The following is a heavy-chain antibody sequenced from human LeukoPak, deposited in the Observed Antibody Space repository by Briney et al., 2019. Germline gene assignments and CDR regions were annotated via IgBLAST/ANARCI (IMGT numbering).Heavy chain of an antibody. D-gene: IGHD4-23*01. CDR2: IYYSGST. CDR3: ARHYGGHFDY. Sequence: SETLSLTCAVYGGSFSDYYWGWIRQPPGKGLEWIGSIYYSGSTYYNPSLKSRVTISVDTSKNQFSLKLSSVTAADTAVYYCARHYGGHFDYWGQGTLVTVSS. V-gene: IGHV4-34*01. J-gene: IGHJ4*02. CDR1: GGSFSDYY.